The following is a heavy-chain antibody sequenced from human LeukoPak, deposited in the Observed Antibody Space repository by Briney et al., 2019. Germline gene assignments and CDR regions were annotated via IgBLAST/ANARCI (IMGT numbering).Heavy chain of an antibody. D-gene: IGHD5-24*01. CDR2: ISSGSDTI. J-gene: IGHJ4*02. CDR3: ARATRNGYDY. Sequence: GGSLRLPCAASGFTSRIYGMNWVRQAPGKGPEWVSYISSGSDTIYYADSAKGRFTMSRDNAKNSLFLQMNSLRAEDTAVYYCARATRNGYDYWGQGTLVAVSS. V-gene: IGHV3-48*04. CDR1: GFTSRIYG.